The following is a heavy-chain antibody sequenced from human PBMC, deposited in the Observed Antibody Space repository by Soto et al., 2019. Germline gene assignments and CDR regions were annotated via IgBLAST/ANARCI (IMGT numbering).Heavy chain of an antibody. CDR2: IYYSGST. J-gene: IGHJ4*02. CDR1: GGSISSGDYY. CDR3: ARAPGLGRIDD. Sequence: PSETLSLTCTVSGGSISSGDYYWSWIRQPPGKGLEWIGYIYYSGSTYYNPSLKSRVTISVDTSKNQFSLKLSSVTAADTAVYYGARAPGLGRIDDWGQGTLVPVSS. D-gene: IGHD3-10*01. V-gene: IGHV4-30-4*01.